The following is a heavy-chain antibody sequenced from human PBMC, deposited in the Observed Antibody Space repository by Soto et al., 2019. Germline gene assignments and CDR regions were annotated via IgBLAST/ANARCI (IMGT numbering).Heavy chain of an antibody. CDR2: IWYDGSNK. CDR1: GFTFSSYG. J-gene: IGHJ6*03. Sequence: QVQLVESGGGVVQPGRSLRLSCAASGFTFSSYGMHWVRQAPGKGLEWVAVIWYDGSNKYYADSVKGRFTISRDNSKNTLYLQMNSLRAEDTAVYYCARGPYDFWSGYRDYYYYYYMDVWGKGPTVTVSS. D-gene: IGHD3-3*01. CDR3: ARGPYDFWSGYRDYYYYYYMDV. V-gene: IGHV3-33*01.